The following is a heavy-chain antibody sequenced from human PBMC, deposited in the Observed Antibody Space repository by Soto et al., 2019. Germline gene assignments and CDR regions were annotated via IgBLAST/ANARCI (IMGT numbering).Heavy chain of an antibody. Sequence: QVQLQESGPGLVKPSGTLSLTCAVSSGSISSSNWWSWVRQPPGKGLEWIGEIYHSGSTNYNPSLKSRVTISVDKSKNQFSLKLSSVTAADTAVYYCARSLNEGYCSGGSCYSGRYYFDYWGQGTLVTVSS. CDR1: SGSISSSNW. CDR2: IYHSGST. J-gene: IGHJ4*02. D-gene: IGHD2-15*01. V-gene: IGHV4-4*02. CDR3: ARSLNEGYCSGGSCYSGRYYFDY.